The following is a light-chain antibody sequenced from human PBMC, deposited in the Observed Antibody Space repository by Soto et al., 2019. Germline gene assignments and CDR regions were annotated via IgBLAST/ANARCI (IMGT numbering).Light chain of an antibody. Sequence: DIQMTQSPSTLSASVGDRVTITCRASQTIDSWLAWYQQRPGKPPNLLIYKASTLASGVPSRFSGSGSGTEFTLTINSLQPDDFAVYYCHQYGSSPHAFGQGTRLEI. J-gene: IGKJ5*01. CDR1: QTIDSW. CDR3: HQYGSSPHA. V-gene: IGKV1-5*03. CDR2: KAS.